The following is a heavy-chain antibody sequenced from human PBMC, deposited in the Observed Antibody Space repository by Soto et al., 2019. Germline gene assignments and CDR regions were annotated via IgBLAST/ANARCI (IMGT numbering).Heavy chain of an antibody. J-gene: IGHJ3*02. D-gene: IGHD3-10*01. CDR2: VYSGGST. V-gene: IGHV3-66*01. CDR3: ARDFSGKNDAFDI. CDR1: GFTVTTNY. Sequence: EVQLVESGGGLVQPGGSLRLSCAASGFTVTTNYMSWVRQPPGKGLELVSVVYSGGSTYYADSVKGRFTVSRDNSKNTLYLQMKSLRAEDTAVYYCARDFSGKNDAFDIWGQGTVVTGSS.